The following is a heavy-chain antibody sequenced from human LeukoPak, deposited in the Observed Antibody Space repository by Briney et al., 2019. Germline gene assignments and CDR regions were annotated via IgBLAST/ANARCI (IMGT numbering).Heavy chain of an antibody. CDR2: IYYSGST. CDR3: AREVDCSSTSCYTSRGWFDP. Sequence: SETLSLTCTVSGGSISSSSYYWGWIRQPPGKGLEWIGSIYYSGSTHYNPSLKSRVTISVDTSKNQFSLKLSSVTAADTAVYYCAREVDCSSTSCYTSRGWFDPWGQGTLVTVSS. D-gene: IGHD2-2*02. V-gene: IGHV4-39*07. CDR1: GGSISSSSYY. J-gene: IGHJ5*02.